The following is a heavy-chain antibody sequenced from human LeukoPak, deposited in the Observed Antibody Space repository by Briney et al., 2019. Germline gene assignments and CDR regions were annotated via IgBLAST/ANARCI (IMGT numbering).Heavy chain of an antibody. Sequence: GGSLRLSCAASGFTFSSYAMSRVRQAPGKGLVWVSSTSGSGSNTYYADSVKGRFTISRDNSKNTLYLQVNSLRVEDTAVYFCAKDLGHCTNGVCSKDWYFGLWGRGSLVTVSS. CDR3: AKDLGHCTNGVCSKDWYFGL. D-gene: IGHD2-8*01. J-gene: IGHJ2*01. V-gene: IGHV3-23*01. CDR1: GFTFSSYA. CDR2: TSGSGSNT.